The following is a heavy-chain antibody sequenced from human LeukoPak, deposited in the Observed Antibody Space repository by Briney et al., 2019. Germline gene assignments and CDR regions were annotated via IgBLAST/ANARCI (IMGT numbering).Heavy chain of an antibody. CDR2: INHSGST. CDR1: GGSFSGYY. J-gene: IGHJ4*02. CDR3: ARHRRPQGITIFGVVPRTLYYFDY. Sequence: SETLSLTCAVYGGSFSGYYWSWIRQPPGKGLEWIGEINHSGSTNYNPSLKSRVTMSVDTSKNQFSLKLSSVTAADTAMYYCARHRRPQGITIFGVVPRTLYYFDYWGQGTLVTVSS. V-gene: IGHV4-34*01. D-gene: IGHD3-3*01.